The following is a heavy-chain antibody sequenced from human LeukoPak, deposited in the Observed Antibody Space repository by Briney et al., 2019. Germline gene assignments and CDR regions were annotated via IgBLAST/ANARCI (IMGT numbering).Heavy chain of an antibody. J-gene: IGHJ3*02. CDR2: INSDGSST. Sequence: GGSLRLSCAASGFTFSSYSMNWVRQAPGKGLVWVSRINSDGSSTSYADSVKGRFTISRDNAKNTLYLQMNSLRAEDTAVYYCARDRGYYSAFDIWGQGTMVTVSS. CDR3: ARDRGYYSAFDI. CDR1: GFTFSSYS. V-gene: IGHV3-74*01. D-gene: IGHD2-15*01.